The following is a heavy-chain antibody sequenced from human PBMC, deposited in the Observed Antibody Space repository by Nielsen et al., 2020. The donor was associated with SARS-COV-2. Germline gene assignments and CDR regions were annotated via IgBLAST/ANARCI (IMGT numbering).Heavy chain of an antibody. CDR3: ARDRQLVSNWYFDL. V-gene: IGHV1-18*01. Sequence: ASVKVSCKASGYTFTSYGISWVRQAPGQGLEWMGWISAYNGNTNYAQKLQGRVTMTTDTSTSTAYMELRSLRSDDTAVYYCARDRQLVSNWYFDLWGRGTLVTVSS. J-gene: IGHJ2*01. D-gene: IGHD6-6*01. CDR1: GYTFTSYG. CDR2: ISAYNGNT.